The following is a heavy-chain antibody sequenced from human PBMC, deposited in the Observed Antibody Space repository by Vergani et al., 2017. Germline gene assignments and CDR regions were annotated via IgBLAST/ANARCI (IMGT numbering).Heavy chain of an antibody. CDR3: ARDHRDYNNYPGTFDI. J-gene: IGHJ3*02. CDR1: GFSLSDHY. D-gene: IGHD5-24*01. CDR2: ISNSGNTI. Sequence: QVPLVESGGSLDKPGGSLRLSCAASGFSLSDHYMTWLRQAPGKGLEWVSYISNSGNTIEYADSVKGRFYISRDNAKSSLFLQMDSLRAEDTAVYYCARDHRDYNNYPGTFDIWGQGSMVTVSS. V-gene: IGHV3-11*01.